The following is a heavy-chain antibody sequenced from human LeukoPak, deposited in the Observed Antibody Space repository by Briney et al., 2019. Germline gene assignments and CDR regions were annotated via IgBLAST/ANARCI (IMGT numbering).Heavy chain of an antibody. J-gene: IGHJ6*02. CDR2: IYYSGST. Sequence: PSETLSLTCTVSGGSISSGGYYWSWIRQHPGKGLEWIGYIYYSGSTYYNPSLKSRVTISVDTSKNQFSLKLSSVTAADTAVYYCARTRDANAYYYYYGMDVWGQGTTVTVSS. CDR1: GGSISSGGYY. CDR3: ARTRDANAYYYYYGMDV. V-gene: IGHV4-31*03. D-gene: IGHD2-2*01.